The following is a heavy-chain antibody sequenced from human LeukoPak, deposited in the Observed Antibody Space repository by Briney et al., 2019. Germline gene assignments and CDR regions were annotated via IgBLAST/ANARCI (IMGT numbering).Heavy chain of an antibody. CDR3: ARGFPIDY. J-gene: IGHJ4*02. V-gene: IGHV3-7*04. CDR2: IKRDGSEK. Sequence: GGSLRLSCAASGFTFSNSWVNWVRQAPGKGLEWVANIKRDGSEKYYVDSVKGRFTISRDNAKNSLYLQMNSLRAEDTAVYYCARGFPIDYWGQGTLVTVSS. CDR1: GFTFSNSW.